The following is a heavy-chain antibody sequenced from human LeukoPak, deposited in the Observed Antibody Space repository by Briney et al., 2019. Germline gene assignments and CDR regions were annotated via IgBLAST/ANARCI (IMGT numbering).Heavy chain of an antibody. CDR2: INSDGSST. CDR1: GFTFSSYW. J-gene: IGHJ4*02. Sequence: PGGSLRLSCAASGFTFSSYWMHWVRQAPGKGLVWVSRINSDGSSTSYADSVKGRFTTSRDNAKNTLYLQMNSLRAEDTAVYYGASGYRYFDYWGQGTLVTVSS. V-gene: IGHV3-74*01. D-gene: IGHD2-2*03. CDR3: ASGYRYFDY.